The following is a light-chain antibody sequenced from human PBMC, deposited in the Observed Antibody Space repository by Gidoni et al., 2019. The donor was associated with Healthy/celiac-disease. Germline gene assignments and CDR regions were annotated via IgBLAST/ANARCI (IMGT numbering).Light chain of an antibody. V-gene: IGKV3-11*01. CDR2: DAS. J-gene: IGKJ4*01. CDR1: QSVSSY. CDR3: QQRSNWPLT. Sequence: EILLTQSPATLSLAPGAMATLSCRASQSVSSYLAWYQQKPGQAPRLLIYDASNRATGIPARFSGSGSGTDFTLTISSLEPEDFAVYYCQQRSNWPLTFGGGTKVEIK.